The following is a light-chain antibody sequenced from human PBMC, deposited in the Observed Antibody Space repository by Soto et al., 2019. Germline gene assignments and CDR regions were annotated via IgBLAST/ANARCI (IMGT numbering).Light chain of an antibody. V-gene: IGKV1-5*01. CDR2: DAS. Sequence: DIPMTQSPSTLSASVGDRVTITCRASQSISSWLAWYQQRPGKAPKLLIYDASSLESGVPSRFSGSGSGTEFTLTISCLQPDDFATYYCQQYNSFLTFGGGTKVEIK. CDR1: QSISSW. CDR3: QQYNSFLT. J-gene: IGKJ4*01.